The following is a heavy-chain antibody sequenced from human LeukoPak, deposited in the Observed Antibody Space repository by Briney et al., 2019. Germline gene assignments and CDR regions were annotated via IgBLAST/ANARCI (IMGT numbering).Heavy chain of an antibody. V-gene: IGHV4-59*01. Sequence: SETLSLTCTVSGGSISSYYWSWIRQPPGKGLEWIGYIYYSGSTNYNPSLKSRVTISVDTSKNQFSLKLSSVTAADTAVYYCAREFRMWSIAAAGTGYFDYWGQGTLVTVSS. J-gene: IGHJ4*02. CDR1: GGSISSYY. CDR2: IYYSGST. D-gene: IGHD6-13*01. CDR3: AREFRMWSIAAAGTGYFDY.